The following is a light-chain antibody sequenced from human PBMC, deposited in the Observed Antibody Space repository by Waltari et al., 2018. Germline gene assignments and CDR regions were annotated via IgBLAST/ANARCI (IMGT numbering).Light chain of an antibody. CDR2: AAS. J-gene: IGKJ1*01. CDR3: QMYVRLPVT. Sequence: DIVLTQSPGTLSLSPGERATLSCRARESISKYLAWYQQRPGQAPRLLIYAASNRATGVPDRFSGSGSGTDFSLTISRLEPEDFAVYYCQMYVRLPVTFGQGTKVEIK. V-gene: IGKV3-20*01. CDR1: ESISKY.